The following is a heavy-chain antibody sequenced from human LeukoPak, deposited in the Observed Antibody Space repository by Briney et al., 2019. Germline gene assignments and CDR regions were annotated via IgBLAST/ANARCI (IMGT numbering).Heavy chain of an antibody. D-gene: IGHD3-22*01. V-gene: IGHV3-9*01. Sequence: GGSLRLSCAASGFTFDDYAMHWVRHAPGKGLEWVSGISWNSGSIGYADSVKGGFTISRDNAKNSLYLQMNSLRAEDTALYYCAKADYYDSSGYLDYWGQGTLVTVSS. CDR3: AKADYYDSSGYLDY. CDR2: ISWNSGSI. CDR1: GFTFDDYA. J-gene: IGHJ4*02.